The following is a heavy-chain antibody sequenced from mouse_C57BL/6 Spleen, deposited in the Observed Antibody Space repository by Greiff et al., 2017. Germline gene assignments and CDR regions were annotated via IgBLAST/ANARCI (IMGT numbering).Heavy chain of an antibody. CDR1: GYSITSGYY. Sequence: EVQLQESGPGLVKPSQSLSLTCSVTGYSITSGYYWNWIRQFPGNKLEWMGYISYDGSNNYNPSLKNRISITRDTSKNQFFLKLNSVTTEDTATYYCAREVYDYVAMDYWGQGTSVTVSS. CDR3: AREVYDYVAMDY. V-gene: IGHV3-6*01. J-gene: IGHJ4*01. CDR2: ISYDGSN. D-gene: IGHD2-3*01.